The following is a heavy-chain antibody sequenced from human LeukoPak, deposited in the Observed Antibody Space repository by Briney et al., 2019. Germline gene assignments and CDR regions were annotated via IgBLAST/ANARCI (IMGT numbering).Heavy chain of an antibody. Sequence: GGSLRLSCAASGFTFSSYAMSWVRQAPGKGLEWVANINEDGSERHYVDSVKGRFTISRDNAENPLYLQMNSLRAEDTAVFYCARYTSPFDYWGQETPVTVSS. CDR3: ARYTSPFDY. V-gene: IGHV3-7*01. D-gene: IGHD1-1*01. CDR2: INEDGSER. J-gene: IGHJ4*02. CDR1: GFTFSSYA.